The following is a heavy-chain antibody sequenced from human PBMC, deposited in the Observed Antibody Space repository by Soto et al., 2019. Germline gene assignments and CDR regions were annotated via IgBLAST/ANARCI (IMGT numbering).Heavy chain of an antibody. CDR1: GGSISSGGYY. V-gene: IGHV4-31*03. Sequence: QVQLQESGPGLVKPSQTLSLTCTVSGGSISSGGYYWRWIREHPGKGLEWIGYIYYSGSTYYNPSLKRRVTISVDTSKTQFSLKLSSVTAADTAVYYCARVPYDSSGYYPYWYFDLWGRGTLVTVSS. D-gene: IGHD3-22*01. CDR3: ARVPYDSSGYYPYWYFDL. CDR2: IYYSGST. J-gene: IGHJ2*01.